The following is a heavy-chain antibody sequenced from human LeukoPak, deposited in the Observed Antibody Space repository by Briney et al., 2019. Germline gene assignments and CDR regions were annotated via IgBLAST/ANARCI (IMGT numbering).Heavy chain of an antibody. CDR1: GFTFGGYG. D-gene: IGHD1-14*01. J-gene: IGHJ4*02. V-gene: IGHV3-33*01. CDR2: IAYDGSRA. Sequence: PGRSLRLSCAGSGFTFGGYGMHWFRQTPGKGLEWVAVIAYDGSRAFYADSVKGRFTISRDNSTNTMSVQMDDLRAEDTAVYYCTRYNNDHFDYWGQGTLVTVSS. CDR3: TRYNNDHFDY.